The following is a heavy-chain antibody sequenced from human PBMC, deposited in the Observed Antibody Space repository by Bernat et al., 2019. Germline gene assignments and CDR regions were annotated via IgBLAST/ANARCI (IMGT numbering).Heavy chain of an antibody. J-gene: IGHJ6*02. CDR3: ARDHLDGSGFWNGMDV. CDR1: GFTFSSYG. D-gene: IGHD3-10*01. CDR2: IWYDGSNK. Sequence: QVQLVESGGGVVQPGRSLRLSCAASGFTFSSYGMHWVRQAPGKGLEWVAVIWYDGSNKYYADSVKGRFTISRDNAKNSLYLQMNSLRAEDTAVYYCARDHLDGSGFWNGMDVWGQGTTVTVSS. V-gene: IGHV3-33*01.